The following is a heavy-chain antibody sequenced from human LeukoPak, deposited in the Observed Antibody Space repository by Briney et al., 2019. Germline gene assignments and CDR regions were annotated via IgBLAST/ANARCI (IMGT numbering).Heavy chain of an antibody. J-gene: IGHJ4*02. CDR1: GFTSSSYG. Sequence: GGSLRLSCAASGFTSSSYGMSWVRQAPGKGLEWVSAISGSGGSTYYADSVKGRFTISRDNSKNTLYLQMNSLRAEDTAVYYCAKCSSPHGSGSYYTHFDYWGQGTLVTVFS. V-gene: IGHV3-23*01. D-gene: IGHD3-10*01. CDR2: ISGSGGST. CDR3: AKCSSPHGSGSYYTHFDY.